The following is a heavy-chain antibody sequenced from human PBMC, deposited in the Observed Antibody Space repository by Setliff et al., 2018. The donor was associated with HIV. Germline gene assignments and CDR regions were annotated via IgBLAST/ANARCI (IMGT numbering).Heavy chain of an antibody. J-gene: IGHJ4*02. V-gene: IGHV1-46*01. CDR3: ARAVLYSGSYYPFDY. CDR2: VNPSTGRT. CDR1: GYSFTSYY. Sequence: ASVKVSCKASGYSFTSYYIHWVRQAPGQGLEWLGTVNPSTGRTTYAQNFQGRVAMTRDLSTNTVYMEVSSLKSDDTAVYYCARAVLYSGSYYPFDYWGQGVLVTVSS. D-gene: IGHD1-26*01.